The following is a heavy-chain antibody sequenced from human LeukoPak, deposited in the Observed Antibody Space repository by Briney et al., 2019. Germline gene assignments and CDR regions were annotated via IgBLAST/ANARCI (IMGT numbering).Heavy chain of an antibody. V-gene: IGHV4-4*07. Sequence: PSETLSLTCTVSGGSISSYYWSWIRQPAGKGLEWIGRVYTSGITNYNPSLKSRATMSVDTSKNQFSLRLSSVTAADTAVYYCARDKHYYYMDVWGKGTTVTISS. CDR2: VYTSGIT. CDR3: ARDKHYYYMDV. CDR1: GGSISSYY. J-gene: IGHJ6*03.